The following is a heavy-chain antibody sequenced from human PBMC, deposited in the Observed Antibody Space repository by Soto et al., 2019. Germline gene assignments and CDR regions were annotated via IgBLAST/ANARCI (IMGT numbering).Heavy chain of an antibody. CDR3: ARHSSNCRYYFYAMDV. J-gene: IGHJ6*02. Sequence: LGASLKISCKGSGYTFTDYWLGCVRQLPGKGLAGMGNIYPGDSDTTYSPAFQGHVTITLDKSSTTAYLQRNTLKASDTAMYYCARHSSNCRYYFYAMDVLGQGTTVTVSS. V-gene: IGHV5-51*01. CDR1: GYTFTDYW. CDR2: IYPGDSDT. D-gene: IGHD6-19*01.